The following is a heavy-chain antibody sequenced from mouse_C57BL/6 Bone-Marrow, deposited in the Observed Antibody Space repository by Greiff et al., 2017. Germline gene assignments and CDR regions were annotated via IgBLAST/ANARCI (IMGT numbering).Heavy chain of an antibody. V-gene: IGHV1-39*01. CDR2: INPNYGTT. Sequence: QLQESGPELVKPGASVKISCKASGYSFTDYSMNWVKQSNGKSLEWIGVINPNYGTTSYNQKFKGKATLTVDQSSSTAYMQLNSLTSEHSAVYYCAISPEEGYYYTMDYWVPITSFTLSS. J-gene: IGHJ4*01. CDR1: GYSFTDYS. CDR3: AISPEEGYYYTMDY.